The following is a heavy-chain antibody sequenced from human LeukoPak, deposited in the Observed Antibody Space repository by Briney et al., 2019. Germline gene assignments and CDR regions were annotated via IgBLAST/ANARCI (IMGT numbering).Heavy chain of an antibody. CDR3: AKDGLGGFGDYMDV. Sequence: GGSLRLSCAASGFTFSSYAMHWVRQAPGKGLEWVAVISSDGSNKYYADSMKGRFTISRDNSKNTLYLQMNSLRAEDTAIYYCAKDGLGGFGDYMDVWGKGTTVTISS. CDR2: ISSDGSNK. D-gene: IGHD3-10*01. V-gene: IGHV3-30*04. CDR1: GFTFSSYA. J-gene: IGHJ6*03.